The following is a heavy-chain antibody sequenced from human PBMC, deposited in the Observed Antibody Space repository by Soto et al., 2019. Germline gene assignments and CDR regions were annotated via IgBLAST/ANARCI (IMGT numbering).Heavy chain of an antibody. J-gene: IGHJ6*01. Sequence: QVQLVQSGAEVKKPGSSVKVSCKASGGTFSSYAISWVRQAPGQGLEWMGGIIPIFGTANYAQKFQGRVRTTADEYPSTADMELSSLRSEYTAVYYCARRSQDIVVVPVAISDYYYYGMDVWGQGTTVTVSS. CDR1: GGTFSSYA. V-gene: IGHV1-69*01. CDR2: IIPIFGTA. D-gene: IGHD2-2*02. CDR3: ARRSQDIVVVPVAISDYYYYGMDV.